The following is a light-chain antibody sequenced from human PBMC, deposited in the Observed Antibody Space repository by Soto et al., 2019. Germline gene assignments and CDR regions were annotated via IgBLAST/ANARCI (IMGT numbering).Light chain of an antibody. V-gene: IGKV3D-15*01. J-gene: IGKJ1*01. CDR2: GAS. CDR3: QQYTDWPTT. CDR1: QSVFSS. Sequence: EIGITQSPATLSVSTGERATLSCRASQSVFSSLAWYQQRPGQAPRLLIYGASSRATGIPDRFSGSGSGTDFTLTVTSLQSEDFGIYYCQQYTDWPTTFGRGSKV.